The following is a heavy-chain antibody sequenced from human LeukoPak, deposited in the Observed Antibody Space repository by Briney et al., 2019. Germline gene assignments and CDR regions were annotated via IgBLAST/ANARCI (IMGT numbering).Heavy chain of an antibody. V-gene: IGHV3-64*01. CDR3: ARGNAPIAAAGTRGWFDP. D-gene: IGHD6-13*01. J-gene: IGHJ5*02. CDR2: ISSNGGST. CDR1: GFTFSSYA. Sequence: GGSLRLSCAASGFTFSSYAMHWVRQAPGKGLEYVSAISSNGGSTYYANSVKGRFTISRDNSKNTLYLQMGSLRAEDMAVYYCARGNAPIAAAGTRGWFDPWGQGTLVTVSS.